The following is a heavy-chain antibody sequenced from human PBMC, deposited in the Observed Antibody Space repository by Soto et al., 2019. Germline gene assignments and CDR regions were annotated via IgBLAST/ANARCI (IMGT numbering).Heavy chain of an antibody. Sequence: QVPLQESGPGLVKPSQTLSLTCTVSGGSITSGGYYWSWIRQHPGKGLEWIAYIFHSGSTDYNPSLKSRVSISVDTSKNQFSLKLTFVTAADTAVYYCVRGGIAGNWFDPWGQGTLVTVSS. J-gene: IGHJ5*02. D-gene: IGHD6-13*01. V-gene: IGHV4-31*03. CDR1: GGSITSGGYY. CDR2: IFHSGST. CDR3: VRGGIAGNWFDP.